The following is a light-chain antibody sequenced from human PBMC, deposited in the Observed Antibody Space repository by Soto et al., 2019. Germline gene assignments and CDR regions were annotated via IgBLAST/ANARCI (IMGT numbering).Light chain of an antibody. CDR2: NNH. Sequence: QPVLTQAPSASGTPGQRVTISCSGSSSNIGSKTVNWYQQLPGMAPKLLIFNNHQRPSGVPDRFSGSKSGTSASLAISGLQSEDEADYYCAAWDDSLNACVFGTGTKVTVL. J-gene: IGLJ1*01. CDR1: SSNIGSKT. V-gene: IGLV1-44*01. CDR3: AAWDDSLNACV.